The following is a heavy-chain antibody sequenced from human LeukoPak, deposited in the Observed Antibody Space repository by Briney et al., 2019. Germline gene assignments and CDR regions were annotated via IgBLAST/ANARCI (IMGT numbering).Heavy chain of an antibody. V-gene: IGHV3-48*01. J-gene: IGHJ5*02. D-gene: IGHD2-21*01. Sequence: GGSLRLSCVASGFTFNTYSMNWVRKAPGKGLEWISYISSGSTTTYYADSVKGRFTISRDNAKNSLYLQMNSLTAEDTAVYYCAYFSQYSNSPPWGQGTLVTVSS. CDR2: ISSGSTTT. CDR3: AYFSQYSNSPP. CDR1: GFTFNTYS.